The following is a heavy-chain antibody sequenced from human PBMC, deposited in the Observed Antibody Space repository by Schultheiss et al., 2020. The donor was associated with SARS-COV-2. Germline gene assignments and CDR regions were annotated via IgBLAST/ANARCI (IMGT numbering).Heavy chain of an antibody. D-gene: IGHD1-1*01. J-gene: IGHJ3*02. CDR2: IYYSGST. Sequence: SETLSLTCTVSGGSVSSGSYYWSWIRQHPGKGLEWIGYIYYSGSTYYNPSLKSRVTISVDTSKNQFSLKLSSVTAADTAVYYCARRLERQVDAFDIWGQGTMVTVSS. CDR1: GGSVSSGSYY. CDR3: ARRLERQVDAFDI. V-gene: IGHV4-31*03.